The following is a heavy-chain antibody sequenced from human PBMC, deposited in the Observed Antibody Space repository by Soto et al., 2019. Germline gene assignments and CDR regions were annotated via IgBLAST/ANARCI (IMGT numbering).Heavy chain of an antibody. D-gene: IGHD5-18*01. CDR3: ARGGGGYSYGYVDY. V-gene: IGHV4-59*01. J-gene: IGHJ4*02. CDR1: GGSISSYY. Sequence: QVQLQESGPGLVKPSETVSLTCTVSGGSISSYYWSWIRQPPGKGLEWIGYIYYSGSTNYNPSLKSRVTISVDTSKNQFSLKLSSVTAADTAVYYCARGGGGYSYGYVDYWGQGTLVTVSS. CDR2: IYYSGST.